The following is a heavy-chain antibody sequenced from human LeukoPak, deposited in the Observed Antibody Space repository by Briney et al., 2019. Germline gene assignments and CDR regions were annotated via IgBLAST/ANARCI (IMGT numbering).Heavy chain of an antibody. D-gene: IGHD5-18*01. CDR3: ARTPHTAMVPYFDY. J-gene: IGHJ4*02. CDR1: GLTVSSNY. V-gene: IGHV3-66*01. Sequence: GGSLRLSCAASGLTVSSNYMSWVRQAPGKGLEWVSVIYSGGSTYYADSVKGRFTISRDNSKNTLYLQMNSLRAEDTAVYYCARTPHTAMVPYFDYWGQGTLVTVSS. CDR2: IYSGGST.